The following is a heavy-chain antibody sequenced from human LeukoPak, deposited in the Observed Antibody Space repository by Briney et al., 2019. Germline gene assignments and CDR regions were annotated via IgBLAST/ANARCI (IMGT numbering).Heavy chain of an antibody. CDR1: GYTFTSYY. Sequence: GASVKVSCKASGYTFTSYYMHWVRQAPGQGLEWMGIINPSGGSTSYARKFQGRVTMTRDTSTSTVYMELSSLRSEDTAVYYCARVSWVAAGFDYWGQGTLVTVSS. CDR3: ARVSWVAAGFDY. J-gene: IGHJ4*02. CDR2: INPSGGST. D-gene: IGHD6-13*01. V-gene: IGHV1-46*01.